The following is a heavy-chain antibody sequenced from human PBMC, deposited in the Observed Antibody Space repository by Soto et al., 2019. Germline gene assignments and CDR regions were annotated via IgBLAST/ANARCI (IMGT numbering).Heavy chain of an antibody. CDR1: GYTFTSYG. J-gene: IGHJ4*02. V-gene: IGHV1-18*01. Sequence: QVQLVQSGAEVKKPGASVKVSCKASGYTFTSYGISWVRQAPGQGLEWMGWISAYNGNTNYAQKVQGRVTMTTDTSTSTAYMELRSLRSDDTAVYYCARANFSGVPAANFDYWGQGTLVTVSS. CDR2: ISAYNGNT. CDR3: ARANFSGVPAANFDY. D-gene: IGHD2-2*01.